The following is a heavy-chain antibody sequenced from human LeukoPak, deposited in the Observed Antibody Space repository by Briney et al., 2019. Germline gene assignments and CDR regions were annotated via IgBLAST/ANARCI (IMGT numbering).Heavy chain of an antibody. CDR2: ISYDGSNK. D-gene: IGHD3-16*01. CDR3: ASQSYARFDP. Sequence: PGGSLRLSCAASGFTFSSYAMYWVRQAPGKGLEWVAFISYDGSNKNYADSVKGRFTISRDDSKNTLYLQMNSLRVEDTAVYYCASQSYARFDPWGQGTLVTVSS. V-gene: IGHV3-30*04. J-gene: IGHJ5*02. CDR1: GFTFSSYA.